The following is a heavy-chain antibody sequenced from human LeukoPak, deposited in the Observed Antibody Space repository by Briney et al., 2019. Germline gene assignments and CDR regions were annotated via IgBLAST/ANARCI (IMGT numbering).Heavy chain of an antibody. CDR3: AREIRYFEWLQADY. V-gene: IGHV3-49*03. CDR2: IRSKAYGGTP. D-gene: IGHD3-9*01. CDR1: GFTFGDYS. J-gene: IGHJ4*02. Sequence: GGSLRLSCSASGFTFGDYSISWFRQAPGQGLEWVGFIRSKAYGGTPEYAASMEGRFTISRDDPESIAYLQMDSLETEDTAVYYCAREIRYFEWLQADYWGQGTLVTVSS.